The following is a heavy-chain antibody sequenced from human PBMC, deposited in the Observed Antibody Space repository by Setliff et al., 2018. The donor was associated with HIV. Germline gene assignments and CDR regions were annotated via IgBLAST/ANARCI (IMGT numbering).Heavy chain of an antibody. J-gene: IGHJ1*01. CDR2: INHSGGT. Sequence: SETLSLTCAVYGGSFSGYCWGWIRQTPGKGLEWIGEINHSGGTNYNPSLKSRVTMSVDTSKNQFSLKLSSVTAADTAVFYCARGGYSYGFGRHRAYFQYWGQGTQVTVSS. D-gene: IGHD5-18*01. V-gene: IGHV4-34*01. CDR3: ARGGYSYGFGRHRAYFQY. CDR1: GGSFSGYC.